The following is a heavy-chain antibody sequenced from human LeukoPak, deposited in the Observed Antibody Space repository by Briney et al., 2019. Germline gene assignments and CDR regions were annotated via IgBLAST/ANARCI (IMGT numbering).Heavy chain of an antibody. CDR3: ARFDYGGNSGWRYFDL. CDR2: IIPIFGTA. CDR1: EGTFSSYA. V-gene: IGHV1-69*13. J-gene: IGHJ2*01. Sequence: SVKVSCKASEGTFSSYAISWVRQAPGQGLEWMGGIIPIFGTANYAQKFQGRVTITADESTSTAYMELSSLRSEDTAVYYCARFDYGGNSGWRYFDLWGRGTLVTVSS. D-gene: IGHD4-23*01.